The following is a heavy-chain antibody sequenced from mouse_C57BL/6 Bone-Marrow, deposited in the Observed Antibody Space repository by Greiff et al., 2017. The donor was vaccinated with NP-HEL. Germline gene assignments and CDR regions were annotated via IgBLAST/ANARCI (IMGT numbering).Heavy chain of an antibody. V-gene: IGHV1-81*01. J-gene: IGHJ1*03. D-gene: IGHD1-1*01. Sequence: VQLQQSGAELARPGASVKLSCKASGYTFTSYGISWVKQRTGQGLEWIGEIYPRSGNTYYNEKFKGKATLTADKSSSTAYMELRSLTSEDSAVYFCARRIYYYGSSYCYWYFDVWGTGTTVTVSS. CDR2: IYPRSGNT. CDR1: GYTFTSYG. CDR3: ARRIYYYGSSYCYWYFDV.